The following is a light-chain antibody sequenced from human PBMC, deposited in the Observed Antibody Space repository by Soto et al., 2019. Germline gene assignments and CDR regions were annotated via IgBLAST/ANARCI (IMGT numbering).Light chain of an antibody. CDR3: AARADRLSGTGVV. CDR2: RNN. V-gene: IGLV1-47*01. J-gene: IGLJ2*01. CDR1: SSNVGSYY. Sequence: QSVLTQPPSASGTPGQRVTISCSGSSSNVGSYYVYWYQQLPGTAPKLLIYRNNQRPSGVPVRFSGSKSGSCASLAISVLRSEDEADSYCAARADRLSGTGVVFGGGTKLTVL.